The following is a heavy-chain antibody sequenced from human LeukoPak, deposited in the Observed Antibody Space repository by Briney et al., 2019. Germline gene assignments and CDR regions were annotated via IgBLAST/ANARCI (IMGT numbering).Heavy chain of an antibody. J-gene: IGHJ1*01. CDR3: ARLAYCGGDCYRTTRGYFQH. CDR1: GYIFTNYW. V-gene: IGHV5-51*01. CDR2: IYPGDSDT. Sequence: GESLKISCKGSGYIFTNYWIGWVRQLPGKGLEWMGIIYPGDSDTSYSPSFQGQVTISADKSINTVYLQWSSLKASDTAKYYCARLAYCGGDCYRTTRGYFQHWGQGTLVTVSS. D-gene: IGHD2-21*02.